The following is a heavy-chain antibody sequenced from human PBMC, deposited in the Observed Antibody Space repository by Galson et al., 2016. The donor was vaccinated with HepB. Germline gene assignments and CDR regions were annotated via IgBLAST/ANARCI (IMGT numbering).Heavy chain of an antibody. CDR1: GDSVSNKSAT. CDR2: THYTSKWYN. CDR3: ARDRRGTCTGGRCYYYGMDV. D-gene: IGHD2-8*02. V-gene: IGHV6-1*01. Sequence: CAISGDSVSNKSATWNWIRQSPSRGLEWLGRTHYTSKWYNDYAESVKSRININPDKPKNQFSLQLNSVTPEDTAVYFCARDRRGTCTGGRCYYYGMDVWGQGTTVTVSS. J-gene: IGHJ6*02.